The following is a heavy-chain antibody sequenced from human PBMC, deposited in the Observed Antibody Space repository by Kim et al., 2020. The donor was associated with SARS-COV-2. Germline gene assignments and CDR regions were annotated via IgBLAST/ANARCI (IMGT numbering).Heavy chain of an antibody. D-gene: IGHD6-19*01. Sequence: SETLSLTCTVSGGSVSSGSYYWSWIRQPPGKGLEWIGYIYYSGSTNYNPSLKSRVTISVDTSKNQFSLKLSSVTAADTAVYYCARGGIAVAGDYFDYWGQGTLVTVSS. CDR3: ARGGIAVAGDYFDY. CDR2: IYYSGST. J-gene: IGHJ4*02. CDR1: GGSVSSGSYY. V-gene: IGHV4-61*01.